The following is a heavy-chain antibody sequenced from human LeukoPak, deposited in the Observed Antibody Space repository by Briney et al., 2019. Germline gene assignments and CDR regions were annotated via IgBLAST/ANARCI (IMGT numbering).Heavy chain of an antibody. CDR1: GLTFINYW. CDR2: INRDGSGK. J-gene: IGHJ4*02. Sequence: GGPLRLSCAGSGLTFINYWMTWVRQVTGKGREWVANINRDGSGKYYLPSVRGRFTISKDDAKDSLYLQMDSLRPEDTAIYYCARVEYSGNGNLYWGQGTLVTVSS. V-gene: IGHV3-7*03. CDR3: ARVEYSGNGNLY. D-gene: IGHD1-26*01.